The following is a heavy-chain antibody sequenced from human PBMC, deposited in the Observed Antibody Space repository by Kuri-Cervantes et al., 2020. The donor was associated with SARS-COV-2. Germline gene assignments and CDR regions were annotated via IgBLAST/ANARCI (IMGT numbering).Heavy chain of an antibody. J-gene: IGHJ6*03. CDR2: ISSSSSTI. CDR3: ARDDYDFWSGLPYYMDV. D-gene: IGHD3-3*01. CDR1: GFTFSSYS. Sequence: GESLKISCAASGFTFSSYSMNWVRQAPGKGLEWVSYISSSSSTIYYADSVKGRFTISRDNAKNSLYLQMNSLRAEDTAVYYCARDDYDFWSGLPYYMDVWGKGTTVTVSS. V-gene: IGHV3-48*01.